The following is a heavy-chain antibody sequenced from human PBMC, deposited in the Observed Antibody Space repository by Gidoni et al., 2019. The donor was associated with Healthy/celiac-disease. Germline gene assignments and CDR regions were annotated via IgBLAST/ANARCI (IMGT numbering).Heavy chain of an antibody. CDR1: GFTFSSYA. D-gene: IGHD3-22*01. CDR3: ANWVVIGPNYFDY. J-gene: IGHJ4*02. V-gene: IGHV3-23*04. Sequence: EVQLVESGGGSVQPVGSLRLSCAASGFTFSSYAMSWVRQAPGKGLEWVSAISGSGGSTYYADSVKGRFTISRDNSKNTLYLQMNSLRAEDTAVYYCANWVVIGPNYFDYWGQGTLVTVSS. CDR2: ISGSGGST.